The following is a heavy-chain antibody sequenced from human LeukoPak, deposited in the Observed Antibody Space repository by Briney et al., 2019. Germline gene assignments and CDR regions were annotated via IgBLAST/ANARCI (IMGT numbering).Heavy chain of an antibody. V-gene: IGHV1-69*13. CDR3: ARDGPQLREAFDI. J-gene: IGHJ3*02. CDR1: GYTFTSYG. D-gene: IGHD1-1*01. CDR2: IIPIFGTA. Sequence: ASVKFSCKASGYTFTSYGISWVRQAPGQGLEWMGGIIPIFGTANYAQKFQGRVTITADESTSTAYMELSSLRSEDTAVYYCARDGPQLREAFDIWGQGTMVTVSS.